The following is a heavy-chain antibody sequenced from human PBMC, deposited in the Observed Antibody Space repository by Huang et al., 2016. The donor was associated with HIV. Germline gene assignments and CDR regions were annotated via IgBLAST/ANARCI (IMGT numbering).Heavy chain of an antibody. Sequence: QVQLQESGPGLVKPSQTLSLTCTVSGGSISSGGHYWSWIRQPPGKGLEWIGYIAVSGSTDYTPSLMSRVTISVDTSKNHFSLKLTSVTAADTAVYYCARMSRLSKRHWFDPWGQGTLVTVSP. J-gene: IGHJ5*02. CDR2: IAVSGST. CDR1: GGSISSGGHY. CDR3: ARMSRLSKRHWFDP. V-gene: IGHV4-30-4*08.